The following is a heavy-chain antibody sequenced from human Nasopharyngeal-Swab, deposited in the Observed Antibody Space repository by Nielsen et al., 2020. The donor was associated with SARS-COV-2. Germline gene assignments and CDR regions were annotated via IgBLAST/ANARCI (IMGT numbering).Heavy chain of an antibody. CDR2: ISSRSSTI. V-gene: IGHV3-48*02. J-gene: IGHJ4*02. Sequence: WIRQPPGKGLEWVSFISSRSSTIYHADSVKGRFTISRDNAKNSLYLQMNSLRDEDTAVYFCARGCGGDCYSGFDYWGQGTLVTVSS. D-gene: IGHD2-21*02. CDR3: ARGCGGDCYSGFDY.